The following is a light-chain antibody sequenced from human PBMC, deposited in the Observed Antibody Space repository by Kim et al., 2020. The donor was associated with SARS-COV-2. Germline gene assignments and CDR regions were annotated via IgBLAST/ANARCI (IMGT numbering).Light chain of an antibody. CDR1: SSDIGGYNY. J-gene: IGLJ1*01. CDR3: SSYTDSSTYV. CDR2: DVT. Sequence: GQSIPLSCTGTSSDIGGYNYVSWYQQHPGKAPKLLIYDVTDRSSGVPDRFSGSKSGNTASLTISGLQADDEAAYYCSSYTDSSTYVFGTGTQLTVL. V-gene: IGLV2-14*03.